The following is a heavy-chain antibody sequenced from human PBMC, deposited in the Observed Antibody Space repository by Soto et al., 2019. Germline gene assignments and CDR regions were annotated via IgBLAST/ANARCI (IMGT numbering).Heavy chain of an antibody. CDR1: SGSVSNNNW. Sequence: SETLSLTCAVSSGSVSNNNWWSWVRQAPGKGLEWIGEVHYSGGTNYNPSFESRVTISVDKSKNEFSPKLNSVTAADTAMYYCTKNAAYALDYWGQGTLVTVSS. CDR3: TKNAAYALDY. D-gene: IGHD1-1*01. V-gene: IGHV4-4*02. J-gene: IGHJ4*02. CDR2: VHYSGGT.